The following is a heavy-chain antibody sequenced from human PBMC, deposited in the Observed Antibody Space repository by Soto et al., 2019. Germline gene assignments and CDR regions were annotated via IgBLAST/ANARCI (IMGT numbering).Heavy chain of an antibody. CDR2: ISYDGSNK. J-gene: IGHJ6*02. CDR3: ARDPDV. CDR1: GFTFSSYA. V-gene: IGHV3-30-3*01. Sequence: QVQLVESGGGVVQPGRSLRLSCAASGFTFSSYAMHWVRQAPGKGLEWVAVISYDGSNKYYADSVKGRFTISRDNSKNTLYLQMNRLRAEDTAESYCARDPDVLGQGTTVTVSS.